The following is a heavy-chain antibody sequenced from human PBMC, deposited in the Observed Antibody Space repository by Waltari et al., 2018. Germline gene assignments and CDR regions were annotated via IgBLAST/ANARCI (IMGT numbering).Heavy chain of an antibody. Sequence: QVQLVQSGAEVKKPGASVKVSCKASGYTFTSYAMHWVRQAPGQRLEWMGWINAGNGNTKYSQKFQGRVTITRDTSASTAYLELSSLRSEDTAVYYCARFPLKLYYDSSGYYLDYWGQGTLVTVSS. CDR2: INAGNGNT. CDR1: GYTFTSYA. CDR3: ARFPLKLYYDSSGYYLDY. D-gene: IGHD3-22*01. J-gene: IGHJ4*02. V-gene: IGHV1-3*01.